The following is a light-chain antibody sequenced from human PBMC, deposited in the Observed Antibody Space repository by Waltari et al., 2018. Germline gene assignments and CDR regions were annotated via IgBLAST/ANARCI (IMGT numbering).Light chain of an antibody. J-gene: IGLJ1*01. CDR1: KLGART. Sequence: SFDLTQPPSVSVSPGQTASITCSGEKLGARTAFWYQQKPGQSPVLVIYLDSKRPSAIPERFSGSKSGNTATLTISGTQAVDEADYYCQAWDTSTYIFGTGTKVTVL. CDR2: LDS. V-gene: IGLV3-1*01. CDR3: QAWDTSTYI.